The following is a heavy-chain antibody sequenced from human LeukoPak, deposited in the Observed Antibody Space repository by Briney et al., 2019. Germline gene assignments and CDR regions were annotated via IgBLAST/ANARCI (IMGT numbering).Heavy chain of an antibody. V-gene: IGHV1-8*01. J-gene: IGHJ6*03. D-gene: IGHD6-6*01. CDR2: MNPNSGNT. CDR1: GYTFTSYD. Sequence: GASVKVSCKASGYTFTSYDINWVRQATGQGLEGMGWMNPNSGNTGYAQKFQGRVTMPRNTTISTAYMELSSLRSEDTAVYYCARGTARLYYYYMDVWGKGTTVTVSS. CDR3: ARGTARLYYYYMDV.